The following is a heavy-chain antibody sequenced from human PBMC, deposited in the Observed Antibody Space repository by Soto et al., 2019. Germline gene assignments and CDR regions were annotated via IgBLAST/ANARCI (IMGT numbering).Heavy chain of an antibody. J-gene: IGHJ5*02. V-gene: IGHV3-23*01. CDR1: GFTFNIYA. CDR3: APHPQRCAGPPGQITA. CDR2: ISGSGDST. D-gene: IGHD3-16*01. Sequence: PGGSLRLSCAASGFTFNIYAMTWVRQAPGKGLDWVSTISGSGDSTFYADSVEGRFTISRDNSKKTLYLQMNILRPEDTAIYYCAPHPQRCAGPPGQITAWAQGTLVTVSA.